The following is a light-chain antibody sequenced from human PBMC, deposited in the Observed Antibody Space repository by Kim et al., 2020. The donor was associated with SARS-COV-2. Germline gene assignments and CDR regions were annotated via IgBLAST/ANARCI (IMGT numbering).Light chain of an antibody. J-gene: IGLJ3*02. CDR3: CSYAGSYTWV. Sequence: GESVTLPCTATRNPFGGFNFVSWYQHPPGKTPEFIIHDVTKRPSGVPLRFSGSKSGNTASLTISGLQAEDEADYYCCSYAGSYTWVFGGGTQLTVL. V-gene: IGLV2-11*01. CDR1: RNPFGGFNF. CDR2: DVT.